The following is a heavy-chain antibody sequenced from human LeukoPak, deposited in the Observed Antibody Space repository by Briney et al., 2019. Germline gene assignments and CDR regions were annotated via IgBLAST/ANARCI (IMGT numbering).Heavy chain of an antibody. CDR3: ASSYCSSTSCSYFDY. CDR1: GYTFTAYY. D-gene: IGHD2-2*01. V-gene: IGHV1-2*06. J-gene: IGHJ4*02. CDR2: INPNSGGT. Sequence: ASVIVSCKASGYTFTAYYMHWVRQAPGQGLEWMGRINPNSGGTNYAQKFQGRVTMTRDTSISTAYMELSRLRSDDTAVYYCASSYCSSTSCSYFDYWGQGTLVTVSS.